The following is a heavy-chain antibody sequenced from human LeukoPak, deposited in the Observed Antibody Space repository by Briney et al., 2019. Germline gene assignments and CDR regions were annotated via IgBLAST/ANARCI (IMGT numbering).Heavy chain of an antibody. D-gene: IGHD2-15*01. CDR2: IRANSNMR. Sequence: GGSLRLSCAASGFSFSDFTMYWVRQAPGKGLEWVSGIRANSNMRFYLESVRGRFTISRDNSKNTLFLQMDSLRVDDTAVYFCAKDQEDRGYPSSFDFWGQGTLVTVSS. J-gene: IGHJ4*02. CDR3: AKDQEDRGYPSSFDF. CDR1: GFSFSDFT. V-gene: IGHV3-23*01.